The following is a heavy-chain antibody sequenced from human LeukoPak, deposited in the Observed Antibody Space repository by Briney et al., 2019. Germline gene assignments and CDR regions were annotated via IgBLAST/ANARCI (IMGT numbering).Heavy chain of an antibody. Sequence: SETLSPTCAVYGGSFSGYYWSWIRQPPGKGLEWIGEINHSGSTNYNPSLKSRVTISVDTSKNQFSLKLSSVTAADTAVYYCARGGRVSSSWFEYFQHWGQGTLVTVSS. V-gene: IGHV4-34*01. J-gene: IGHJ1*01. D-gene: IGHD6-13*01. CDR1: GGSFSGYY. CDR2: INHSGST. CDR3: ARGGRVSSSWFEYFQH.